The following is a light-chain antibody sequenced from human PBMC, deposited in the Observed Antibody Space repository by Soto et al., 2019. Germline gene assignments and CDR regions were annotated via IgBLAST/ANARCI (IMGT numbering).Light chain of an antibody. CDR1: QSVSSSY. CDR3: HQYGSSLWT. V-gene: IGKV3-20*01. J-gene: IGKJ1*01. Sequence: EIVLTQSPGTLSLSPGERATLSCRASQSVSSSYLAWYQQKPGQAPRLLIYGASSRATGIPDRFSGSGSGTDFTLTISRVEPEDFAVYYCHQYGSSLWTFGQGTKVEIK. CDR2: GAS.